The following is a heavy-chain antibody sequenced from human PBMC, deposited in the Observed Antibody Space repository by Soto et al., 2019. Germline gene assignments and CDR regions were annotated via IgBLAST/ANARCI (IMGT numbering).Heavy chain of an antibody. V-gene: IGHV4-34*01. J-gene: IGHJ4*02. CDR1: GGSFSGYY. CDR3: ASARNSSINFDY. Sequence: SETLSLTCAVYGGSFSGYYWSWIRQPPGKGLEWIGEINHSGSTNYNPSLKSRVTISVDTSKNQFSLKLSSVTAADTAVYYCASARNSSINFDYWGQGTLVTVSS. CDR2: INHSGST. D-gene: IGHD2-21*01.